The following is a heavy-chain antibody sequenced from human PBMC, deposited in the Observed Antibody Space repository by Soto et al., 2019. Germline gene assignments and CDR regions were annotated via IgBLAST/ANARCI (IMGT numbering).Heavy chain of an antibody. V-gene: IGHV5-10-1*01. CDR3: ARLVVVPAAITPGSGMDV. J-gene: IGHJ6*02. CDR2: IDPSDSYT. CDR1: GYSFTSYW. D-gene: IGHD2-2*02. Sequence: PGESLKISCKGSGYSFTSYWISWVRQMPGKGLEWMGRIDPSDSYTNYSPSFQGHVTISADKSISTAYLQWSSLKASDTAMYYCARLVVVPAAITPGSGMDVRGQGTTVTVSS.